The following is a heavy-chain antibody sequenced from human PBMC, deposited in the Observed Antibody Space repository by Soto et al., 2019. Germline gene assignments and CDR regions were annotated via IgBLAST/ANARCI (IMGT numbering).Heavy chain of an antibody. D-gene: IGHD5-12*01. CDR1: GFTFDDYA. CDR2: ISWNSGSI. Sequence: DVQLVESGGGLVQPGRSLRLSCAASGFTFDDYAMHWVRQAPGKGLEWVSGISWNSGSIGYADSVKGRFTISRDNAKNSLYLQMNSLRAEDTALYYCAKDKGRYSGYLRMPELGYWGQGTLVTVSS. V-gene: IGHV3-9*01. J-gene: IGHJ4*02. CDR3: AKDKGRYSGYLRMPELGY.